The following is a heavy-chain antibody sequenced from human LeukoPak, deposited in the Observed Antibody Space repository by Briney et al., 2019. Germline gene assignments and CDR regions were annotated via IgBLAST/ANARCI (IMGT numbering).Heavy chain of an antibody. Sequence: VASVKVSCKASGGTFSSYAISWVRQAPGQGLEWMGGIIPIFGTANYAQKFQGRVTITADKSTSTAYMELSSLRSEDTAVYYCAKDQRITVVRGVYFDYWGQGTLVTVSS. CDR3: AKDQRITVVRGVYFDY. J-gene: IGHJ4*02. D-gene: IGHD4-23*01. CDR1: GGTFSSYA. V-gene: IGHV1-69*06. CDR2: IIPIFGTA.